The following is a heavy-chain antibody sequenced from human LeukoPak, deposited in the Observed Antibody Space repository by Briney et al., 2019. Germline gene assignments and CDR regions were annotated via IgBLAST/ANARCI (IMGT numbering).Heavy chain of an antibody. CDR3: ASSEGYYYYYYMDV. CDR1: GGSISSYY. J-gene: IGHJ6*03. V-gene: IGHV4-59*01. CDR2: IYYSGST. Sequence: SETLSLTCTVSGGSISSYYWSWIRQPPGKGLDWIGYIYYSGSTNYNPSLKSRVTISVDTSKNQFSLKLSSVTAADTAVYYCASSEGYYYYYYMDVWGKGTTVTVSS.